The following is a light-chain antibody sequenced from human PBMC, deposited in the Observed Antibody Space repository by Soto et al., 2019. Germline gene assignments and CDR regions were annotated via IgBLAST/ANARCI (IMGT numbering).Light chain of an antibody. J-gene: IGLJ1*01. CDR3: SSYTSSSTLYA. Sequence: QSALTQPASVSGSPGQSITISCTGTSSDVGGYNYVSWYQQHPGKAPKLMIYDVSNRPSGVCNRFSGSKSGNTASLTISGLQAEDEADYCCSSYTSSSTLYAFGTGTKLTVL. CDR2: DVS. V-gene: IGLV2-14*01. CDR1: SSDVGGYNY.